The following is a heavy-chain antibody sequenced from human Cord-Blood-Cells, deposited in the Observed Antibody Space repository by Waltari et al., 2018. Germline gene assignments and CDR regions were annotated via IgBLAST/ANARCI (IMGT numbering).Heavy chain of an antibody. V-gene: IGHV1-2*02. D-gene: IGHD3-16*01. Sequence: QVQLVQSWAEVKKPGASVKVYCKASGYTFSGYNMHWVRQAPGHGLEWMGWINPNSGGTNYAQKVQGGVTMTRDTSISTAYMELSRLRSDDTAVDYCARDSYDLGGYFDLWGRGTLVTVSS. J-gene: IGHJ2*01. CDR3: ARDSYDLGGYFDL. CDR1: GYTFSGYN. CDR2: INPNSGGT.